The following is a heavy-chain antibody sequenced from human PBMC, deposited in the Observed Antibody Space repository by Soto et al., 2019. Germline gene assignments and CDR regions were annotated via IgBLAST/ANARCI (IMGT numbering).Heavy chain of an antibody. CDR2: ISYDGSEE. D-gene: IGHD3-3*02. CDR1: GFAFSSFG. J-gene: IGHJ4*01. Sequence: GGSLRLSCAASGFAFSSFGMHWVRQAPGKGLEWVAVISYDGSEESYAGSVKGRATVSRDNSKNTVYLQMNRLRGDDSAIYYCAKGRFDVVTISPFDHWGQGTLVTVSS. V-gene: IGHV3-30*18. CDR3: AKGRFDVVTISPFDH.